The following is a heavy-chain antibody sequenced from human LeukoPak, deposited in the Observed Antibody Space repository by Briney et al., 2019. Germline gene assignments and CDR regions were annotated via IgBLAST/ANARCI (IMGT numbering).Heavy chain of an antibody. V-gene: IGHV4-4*07. D-gene: IGHD2-15*01. CDR1: GGSISSYY. CDR2: IYTSGST. CDR3: ARDTMHCSGGSCLGQAAFDI. Sequence: SETLSLTCTVSGGSISSYYWSWIRQPAGKGLEWIGRIYTSGSTNYNPSLKSRVTMSVDTSKNQFSLKLSSVTAADTPVYYCARDTMHCSGGSCLGQAAFDIWGQGTMVTVSS. J-gene: IGHJ3*02.